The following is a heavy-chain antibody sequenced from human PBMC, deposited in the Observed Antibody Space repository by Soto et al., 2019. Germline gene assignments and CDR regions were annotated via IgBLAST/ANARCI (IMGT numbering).Heavy chain of an antibody. J-gene: IGHJ5*02. CDR1: GGSISSYY. CDR2: IYYSGST. V-gene: IGHV4-59*01. D-gene: IGHD3-22*01. CDR3: ATYYYDSSGYNWFDP. Sequence: LSLTCTVSGGSISSYYWSWIRQPPGKGLEWIGYIYYSGSTNYNPSLKSRVTISVDTSKNQFSLKLSSVTAADTAVYYCATYYYDSSGYNWFDPWGQGTLVTVS.